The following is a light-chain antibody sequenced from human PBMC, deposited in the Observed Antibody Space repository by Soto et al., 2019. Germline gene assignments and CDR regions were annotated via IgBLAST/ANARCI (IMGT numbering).Light chain of an antibody. Sequence: QSVLTQTPSASGTPGQRVTISCSGSSSNIGSNYVYWYQQLPGTAPKLLIYRNNQRPSGVPDRFSGSKSGTSASLAISGLRSEDEADYYCAAWDDSLSGPLFGGGTQLTVL. V-gene: IGLV1-47*01. J-gene: IGLJ2*01. CDR2: RNN. CDR3: AAWDDSLSGPL. CDR1: SSNIGSNY.